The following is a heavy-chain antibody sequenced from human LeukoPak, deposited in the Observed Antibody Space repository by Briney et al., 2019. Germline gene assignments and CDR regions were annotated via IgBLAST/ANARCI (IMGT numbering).Heavy chain of an antibody. J-gene: IGHJ4*02. V-gene: IGHV4-34*09. CDR3: ARESPVGGYFDY. CDR2: IYYSGST. Sequence: PSETLSLTCAVYGGSFSDYYWAWIRQSPGKGLEWIGYIYYSGSTYYNPSLKSRVTISVDTSKNQFSLKLSSVTAADTAVYYCARESPVGGYFDYWGQGTLVTVSS. D-gene: IGHD2-15*01. CDR1: GGSFSDYY.